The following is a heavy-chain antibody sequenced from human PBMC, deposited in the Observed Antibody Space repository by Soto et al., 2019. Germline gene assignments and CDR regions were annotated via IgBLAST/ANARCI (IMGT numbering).Heavy chain of an antibody. Sequence: GGSLRLSCAASGFTFSSYSMNWVRQAPGKGLEWVSSISSSSSYIYYADSVKGRLTISRDNAKNSLYLQMNSLRAEDTAVYYCARDQTSDDAFDIWGQGTMVTVSS. J-gene: IGHJ3*02. D-gene: IGHD6-6*01. CDR2: ISSSSSYI. V-gene: IGHV3-21*01. CDR3: ARDQTSDDAFDI. CDR1: GFTFSSYS.